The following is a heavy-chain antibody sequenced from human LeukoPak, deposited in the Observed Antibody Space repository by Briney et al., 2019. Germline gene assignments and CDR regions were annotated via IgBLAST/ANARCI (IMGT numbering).Heavy chain of an antibody. D-gene: IGHD6-13*01. CDR1: GFTFSSYA. CDR2: ISYDGSNK. V-gene: IGHV3-30*18. CDR3: AKDRSLAAADYYFDF. Sequence: PGGSLRLSCVASGFTFSSYAMNWVRQAPGKGLEWVAVISYDGSNKYYVDSVKGRFTVSRDNSKNTLYLQMNSLRAEDTAVYYCAKDRSLAAADYYFDFWGQGTLVTVSS. J-gene: IGHJ4*02.